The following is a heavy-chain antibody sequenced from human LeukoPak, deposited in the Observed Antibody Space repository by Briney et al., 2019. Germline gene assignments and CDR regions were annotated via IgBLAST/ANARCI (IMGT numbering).Heavy chain of an antibody. Sequence: SETLTLTCTVAGDPITVPDSIGLRQPAGQGLEWLGRVYSSGVGNYNPSLTSRVTTSVATSKNQFFLKLTSLTAADTAVYYCVREECLYEMYYRAYIDYSRARALVTVSS. CDR1: GDPITVPD. CDR3: VREECLYEMYYRAYIDY. V-gene: IGHV4-4*07. CDR2: VYSSGVG. J-gene: IGHJ4*02. D-gene: IGHD3-10*01.